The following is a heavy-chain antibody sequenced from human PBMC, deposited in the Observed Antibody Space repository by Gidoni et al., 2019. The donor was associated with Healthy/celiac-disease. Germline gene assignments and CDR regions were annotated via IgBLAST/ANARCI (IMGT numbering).Heavy chain of an antibody. CDR1: GFTFSSYG. Sequence: QVQLVESGGGVVQPGRSLRLSCAASGFTFSSYGMHWVRQAPGKGLEWVAVIWYDGSNKYYADSVKGRFTISRDNSKNTLYLQMNSLRAEDTAVYYCASSVVANPLGAFDIWGQGTMVTVSS. CDR2: IWYDGSNK. D-gene: IGHD2-15*01. CDR3: ASSVVANPLGAFDI. V-gene: IGHV3-33*01. J-gene: IGHJ3*02.